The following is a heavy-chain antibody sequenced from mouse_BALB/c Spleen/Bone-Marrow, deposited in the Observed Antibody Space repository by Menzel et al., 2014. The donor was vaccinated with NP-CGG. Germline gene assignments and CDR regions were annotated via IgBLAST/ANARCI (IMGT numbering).Heavy chain of an antibody. CDR3: ARDSSGYFVY. J-gene: IGHJ2*01. CDR1: GFTFSYYA. D-gene: IGHD3-1*01. V-gene: IGHV5-9-4*01. CDR2: ISSGGSYT. Sequence: EVKLMESGGGLVKPGGSLKLSCPASGFTFSYYAMSWVRQSPEKSLEWVAEISSGGSYTYYPDTVTGRFTISRDNAKNTLCLEMSSLRSEDRAMYYCARDSSGYFVYWGQGTTLTVSS.